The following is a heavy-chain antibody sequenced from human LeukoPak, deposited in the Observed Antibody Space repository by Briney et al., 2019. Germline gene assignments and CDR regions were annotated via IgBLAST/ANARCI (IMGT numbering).Heavy chain of an antibody. Sequence: PGGSLRLSCAAAGFTFSSYWMSWVRPAPGKGLEWVANIKQDGSEKYYVDSVKGRFTISRDNAKNSLYLQMNSLRAEDTAVYYCARGVYGGYDFYYFDYWGQGTLVTVSS. CDR3: ARGVYGGYDFYYFDY. V-gene: IGHV3-7*03. CDR1: GFTFSSYW. J-gene: IGHJ4*02. D-gene: IGHD5-12*01. CDR2: IKQDGSEK.